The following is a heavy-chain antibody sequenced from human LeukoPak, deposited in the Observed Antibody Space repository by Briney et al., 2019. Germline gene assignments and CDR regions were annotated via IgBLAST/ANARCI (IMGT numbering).Heavy chain of an antibody. Sequence: PSETLSLTCTVSGYSISSGYYWGWIRQPPGKGLEWIGSIYHSGSTYYNPSLKSRVTISVDTSKNQFSLKLSSVTAADTAVYYCAREGYYDSSIDYWGQGTLVTVSS. D-gene: IGHD3-22*01. CDR1: GYSISSGYY. CDR2: IYHSGST. CDR3: AREGYYDSSIDY. J-gene: IGHJ4*02. V-gene: IGHV4-38-2*02.